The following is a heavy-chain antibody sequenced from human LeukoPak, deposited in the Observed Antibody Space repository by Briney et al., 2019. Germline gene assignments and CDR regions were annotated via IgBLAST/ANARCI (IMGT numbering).Heavy chain of an antibody. J-gene: IGHJ4*02. CDR2: IRSKANSYAT. D-gene: IGHD3-10*01. Sequence: GGSLRLSCAASGFTFSGSAMHWVRQASGKGLEWVGRIRSKANSYATAYAASVKGRFTISRDDSKSTAYLQMNSLKTEDTAVYYCTRHGLGGGFDYWGQGTLVTVSS. CDR3: TRHGLGGGFDY. CDR1: GFTFSGSA. V-gene: IGHV3-73*01.